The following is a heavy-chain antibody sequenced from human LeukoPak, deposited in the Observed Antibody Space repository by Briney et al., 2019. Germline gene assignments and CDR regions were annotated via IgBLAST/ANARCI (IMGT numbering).Heavy chain of an antibody. CDR2: ISYDGSNK. Sequence: AGGSLRLSCAASGFTFSSYAMHWVRQAPGKGLEWVAVISYDGSNKYFADSVKGRFTISRDNSKNTLYLQMNSLRAEDTAVYYCARDSNPTVTIKDLVPPYYWYFDLWGRGTLVTVSS. D-gene: IGHD4-17*01. CDR3: ARDSNPTVTIKDLVPPYYWYFDL. J-gene: IGHJ2*01. CDR1: GFTFSSYA. V-gene: IGHV3-30*04.